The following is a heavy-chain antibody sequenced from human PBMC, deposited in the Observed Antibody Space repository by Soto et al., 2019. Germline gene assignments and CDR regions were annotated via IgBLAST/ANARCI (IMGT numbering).Heavy chain of an antibody. CDR1: GDPINSNTYE. J-gene: IGHJ4*02. V-gene: IGHV4-39*01. D-gene: IGHD5-12*01. Sequence: SGTLSLTCIVTGDPINSNTYEWALIRQSPGEGLEWIGSIYYTGSAFYNPALKSRVTISVDTSKNQFSLKMDSVAAADTAVYFCARPLLGATILSGFESWGRGILVTVAS. CDR3: ARPLLGATILSGFES. CDR2: IYYTGSA.